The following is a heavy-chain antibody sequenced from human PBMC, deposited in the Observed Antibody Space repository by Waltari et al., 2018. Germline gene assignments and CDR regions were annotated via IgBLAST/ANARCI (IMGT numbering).Heavy chain of an antibody. D-gene: IGHD4-17*01. Sequence: EVQLVESGGGLVKPGGSLRLSCAASGFTFSSYSMNWVRQAPGKGLEWVSSISSSSSYIYYADSVKGRFTISRDNAKNSLYLQMNSLRAEDTAVYYCARIDYGDYEGAFDIWGQGTMVTVSS. CDR1: GFTFSSYS. J-gene: IGHJ3*02. CDR2: ISSSSSYI. CDR3: ARIDYGDYEGAFDI. V-gene: IGHV3-21*01.